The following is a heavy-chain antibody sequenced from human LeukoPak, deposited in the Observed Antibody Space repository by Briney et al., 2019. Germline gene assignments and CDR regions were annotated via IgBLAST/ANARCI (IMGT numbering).Heavy chain of an antibody. CDR1: GYTFTGYY. Sequence: ASVKVSCKASGYTFTGYYMHWVRQAPGQGLEWMGWINPNSGGTNYAQKFQGRVTMTRDTSISTAYMELSRLRSDDTAVYYYARAEIAAAGTLDYWGQGTLVTVSS. CDR2: INPNSGGT. V-gene: IGHV1-2*02. J-gene: IGHJ4*02. D-gene: IGHD6-13*01. CDR3: ARAEIAAAGTLDY.